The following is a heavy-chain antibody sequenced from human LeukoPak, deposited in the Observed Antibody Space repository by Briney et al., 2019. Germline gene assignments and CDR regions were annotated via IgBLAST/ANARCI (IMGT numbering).Heavy chain of an antibody. CDR3: ARGFFWSGYSRNGMDV. CDR2: INPSGGST. CDR1: GYTFTSYY. Sequence: GASVKVSCKASGYTFTSYYMHWVRQAPGQGLEWMGIINPSGGSTSYAQKFQGRVTMTRDTSTSTVYMELSSLRSEDTAVYYCARGFFWSGYSRNGMDVWGQGTTVTVSS. V-gene: IGHV1-46*01. J-gene: IGHJ6*02. D-gene: IGHD3-3*01.